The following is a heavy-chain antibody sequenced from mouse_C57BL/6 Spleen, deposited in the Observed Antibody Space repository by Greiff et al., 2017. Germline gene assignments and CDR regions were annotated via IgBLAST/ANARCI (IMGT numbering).Heavy chain of an antibody. D-gene: IGHD2-12*01. CDR3: ASYDMGYWDD. CDR2: IDPSDSYT. CDR1: GYTFTSYW. Sequence: VQLQQPGAELVMPGASVKLSCKASGYTFTSYWMHWVKQRPGQGLEWIGEIDPSDSYTNYNQKFKGKATLTVDTSSSTAYMQLSSLTSEDSAVXYYASYDMGYWDDWGQGTTLTVSS. J-gene: IGHJ2*01. V-gene: IGHV1-69*01.